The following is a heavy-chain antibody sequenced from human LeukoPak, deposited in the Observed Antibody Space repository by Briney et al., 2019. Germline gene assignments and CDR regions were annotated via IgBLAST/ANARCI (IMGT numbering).Heavy chain of an antibody. D-gene: IGHD2-2*01. J-gene: IGHJ4*02. CDR1: GFTVSTYY. CDR3: ARGLGYCTSTTCLLPFDY. V-gene: IGHV3-53*01. Sequence: PGGSLRLSCAASGFTVSTYYMTWVRQAPGKGLECVSVIYSGGSTYYADSAKGRFTVSTDNSKNTLYLQMNSLRAEDTAMYYCARGLGYCTSTTCLLPFDYWGQGTLVTVSS. CDR2: IYSGGST.